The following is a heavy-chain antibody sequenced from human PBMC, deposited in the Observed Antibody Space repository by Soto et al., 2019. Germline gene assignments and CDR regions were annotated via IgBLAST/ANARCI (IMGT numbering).Heavy chain of an antibody. D-gene: IGHD2-21*02. CDR2: ISGSGGST. V-gene: IGHV3-23*01. CDR3: XXDRRVVVTXXXXXXX. J-gene: IGHJ1*01. Sequence: EVQLLESGGGLVQPGGSLRLSCAASGFTFSSYAMSWVRQAPGKGLEWVSAISGSGGSTYYADSVKGRFTISRDNSKXXXXXXXXXLRAXXXXXXXXXXDRRVVVTXXXXXXXWGQ. CDR1: GFTFSSYA.